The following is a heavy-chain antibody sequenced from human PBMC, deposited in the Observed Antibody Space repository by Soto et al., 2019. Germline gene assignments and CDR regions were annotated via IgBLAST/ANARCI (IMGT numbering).Heavy chain of an antibody. J-gene: IGHJ6*02. CDR1: GYTFSRSG. V-gene: IGHV1-18*01. CDR2: ISTYNGDT. Sequence: VQLVQSGAEVKKPGASVKVSCKASGYTFSRSGISWVRQAPGQGLEWMGWISTYNGDTNYAQKVQGRVTMTTDTATSTAFMELMSLRSDDTAVYYCARSGSVTYYYNCLDVWRQGTTVTGSS. D-gene: IGHD4-17*01. CDR3: ARSGSVTYYYNCLDV.